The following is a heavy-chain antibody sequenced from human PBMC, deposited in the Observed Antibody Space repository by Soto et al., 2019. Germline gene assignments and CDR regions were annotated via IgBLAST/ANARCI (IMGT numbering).Heavy chain of an antibody. V-gene: IGHV4-59*02. CDR3: ARGRTTNPSLGIGY. CDR2: IYYRGST. D-gene: IGHD1-1*01. Sequence: TLSLTCTVSGGSVTSYYWSWIRQPPGKGLEWIGYIYYRGSTNYNPSLKSRVTITIDSSNNQFSLKLSSVTAADTAVYYCARGRTTNPSLGIGYWGQGTLVTVSS. CDR1: GGSVTSYY. J-gene: IGHJ4*02.